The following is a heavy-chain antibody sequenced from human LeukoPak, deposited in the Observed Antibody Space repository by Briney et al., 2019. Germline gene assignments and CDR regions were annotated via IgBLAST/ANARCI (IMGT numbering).Heavy chain of an antibody. CDR3: ARDTGSMYTFGF. V-gene: IGHV3-23*01. CDR2: VSGSGGST. J-gene: IGHJ4*02. CDR1: GFTFSFYG. D-gene: IGHD2/OR15-2a*01. Sequence: PGGSLRLSCAASGFTFSFYGMSWVRQSPGKGLEWVSAVSGSGGSTYYADSVKGRFTISRDNSKNTLYLQMNSLRAEDTAVYYCARDTGSMYTFGFWGQGTLVTVSS.